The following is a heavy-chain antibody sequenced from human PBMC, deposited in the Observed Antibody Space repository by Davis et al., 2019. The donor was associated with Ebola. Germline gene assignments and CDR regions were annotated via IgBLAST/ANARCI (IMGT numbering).Heavy chain of an antibody. CDR3: ARDWFDP. CDR2: NSTSGSSI. Sequence: GGSLRLSCAASGFTVSSHYINWVRQAPGKWLEWVAYNSTSGSSINYADSVRVRFTISRDNARDSLYLKMNSLRAEDTAVYYCARDWFDPWGQGTLVTVSS. V-gene: IGHV3-21*01. CDR1: GFTVSSHY. J-gene: IGHJ5*02.